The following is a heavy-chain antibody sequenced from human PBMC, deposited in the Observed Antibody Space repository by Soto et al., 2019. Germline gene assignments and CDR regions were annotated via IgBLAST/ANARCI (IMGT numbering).Heavy chain of an antibody. V-gene: IGHV3-23*01. CDR1: GFTFTNYD. D-gene: IGHD1-26*01. Sequence: EVQLLDSGGDLVQPGWSLRLSCAASGFTFTNYDMSWVRQAPGKGLEWVSTISDTTYYADSVRGRFTISRDSYGSILYRQMSSLGLDDTPVYYCARALGPSGHFFDHWAQGTLVTVSS. CDR2: ISDTT. J-gene: IGHJ4*02. CDR3: ARALGPSGHFFDH.